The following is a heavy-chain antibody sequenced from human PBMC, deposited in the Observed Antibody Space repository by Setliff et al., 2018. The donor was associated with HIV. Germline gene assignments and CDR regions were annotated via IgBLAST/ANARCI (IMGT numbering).Heavy chain of an antibody. CDR2: IASGGIT. Sequence: GGSLRLSCAASGFTFSSYWMHWVRQAPGKGLVWVSVIASGGITYYVDSVKGRFTISTDNSKNTLYLQMNSLRAEDTAVYYCARHWLTFGGVIDQGYGMDVWGQGTTVTVSS. J-gene: IGHJ6*02. CDR1: GFTFSSYW. CDR3: ARHWLTFGGVIDQGYGMDV. D-gene: IGHD3-16*02. V-gene: IGHV3-66*04.